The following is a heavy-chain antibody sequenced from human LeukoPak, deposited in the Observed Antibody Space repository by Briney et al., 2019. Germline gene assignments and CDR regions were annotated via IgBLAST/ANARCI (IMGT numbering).Heavy chain of an antibody. J-gene: IGHJ4*02. V-gene: IGHV3-21*01. D-gene: IGHD3-22*01. CDR3: ARDRSDYDSSGYYDY. Sequence: PGGSLRLSCAASGFTFSSYSMNWVRQAPGKGLEWVSSISSSSSYIYYADSVKGRFTISRDNAKNSLYLQMNSLRAEDTAVYYCARDRSDYDSSGYYDYWDQGTLVTVSS. CDR1: GFTFSSYS. CDR2: ISSSSSYI.